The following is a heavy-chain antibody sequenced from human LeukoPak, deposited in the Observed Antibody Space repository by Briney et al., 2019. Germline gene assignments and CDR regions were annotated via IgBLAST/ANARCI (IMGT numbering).Heavy chain of an antibody. V-gene: IGHV3-23*01. CDR1: GFTFSDSA. CDR3: ARRGDPYYFDY. CDR2: IGGSGGPT. D-gene: IGHD2-21*02. J-gene: IGHJ4*02. Sequence: GGSLGLSCAASGFTFSDSAMNWVRQAPGKGLEWVSVIGGSGGPTFYADSVKGRFTISRDNSKNTLYLRLNSLRAEDTAVYYCARRGDPYYFDYWGQGALVTVSA.